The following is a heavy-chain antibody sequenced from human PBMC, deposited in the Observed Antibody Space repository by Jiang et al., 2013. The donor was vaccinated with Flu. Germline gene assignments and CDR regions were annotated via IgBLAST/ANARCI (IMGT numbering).Heavy chain of an antibody. V-gene: IGHV1-46*01. J-gene: IGHJ4*02. Sequence: GAEVKNPGASVKVSCKASGYTFTNDHIHWVRQAPGQGLEWMGVINPSGGSTTYAQKFQDRVTMSRDMSTSTVYMDLISLRSEDTAIYYCARDLSGGVGATGYWGQGTLVTVSS. CDR2: INPSGGST. CDR3: ARDLSGGVGATGY. D-gene: IGHD1-26*01. CDR1: GYTFTNDH.